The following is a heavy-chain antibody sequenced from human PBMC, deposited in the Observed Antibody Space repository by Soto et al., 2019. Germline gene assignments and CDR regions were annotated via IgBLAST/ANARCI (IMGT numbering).Heavy chain of an antibody. CDR2: MNPNSGNT. J-gene: IGHJ4*02. CDR1: GYTFTSYD. CDR3: ARGQVGATPYYFDY. D-gene: IGHD1-26*01. Sequence: ASVKVSCKASGYTFTSYDINWMRQATGQGLEWMGWMNPNSGNTHYAQKFQGRVTMTTNTSMSTAYMELSSLRFEDTAVYYCARGQVGATPYYFDYWGQGILVTVSS. V-gene: IGHV1-8*01.